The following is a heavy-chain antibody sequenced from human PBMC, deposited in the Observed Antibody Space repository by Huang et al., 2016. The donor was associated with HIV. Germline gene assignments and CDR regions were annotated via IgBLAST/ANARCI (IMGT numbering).Heavy chain of an antibody. D-gene: IGHD3-22*01. CDR2: INSDWSST. V-gene: IGHV3-74*01. CDR3: ARDPRIQSWLNFFDY. J-gene: IGHJ4*02. Sequence: EVQLVESGGGLVQPGVSLRLSCAASGFSISSYWMHWVRQAPGKGLVWVSRINSDWSSTSYADSVKGRFTISRDNAKNTLYLQMNSLRAEDTAVYYCARDPRIQSWLNFFDYWGQGTLVSVSS. CDR1: GFSISSYW.